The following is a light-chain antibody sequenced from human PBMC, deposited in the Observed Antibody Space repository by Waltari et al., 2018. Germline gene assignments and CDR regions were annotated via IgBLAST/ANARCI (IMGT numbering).Light chain of an antibody. CDR2: DAS. CDR1: QDISNY. V-gene: IGKV1-33*01. CDR3: QQYDNLLLIT. Sequence: DIQMTQSPSSLSASVGDRVTIPCQASQDISNYLNWYQQKPGKAPKLMSYDASNLETGVPSRFSGSGSGTDFTFTISSLQPEDIATDYCQQYDNLLLITFGQGTRLEIK. J-gene: IGKJ5*01.